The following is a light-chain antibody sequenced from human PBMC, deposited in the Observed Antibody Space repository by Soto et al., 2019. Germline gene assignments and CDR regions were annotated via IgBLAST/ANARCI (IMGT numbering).Light chain of an antibody. V-gene: IGLV1-51*01. Sequence: QSVLTQPPSVSAAPGQRVTISCSGSSSNIGNNFVSWYQHLPGTAPKLLMYDNNKRPSGIPDRFSGTKCGTSATLGITGLQTGDEAHYYCATWDSSLIDGVFGGGTQLTVL. CDR3: ATWDSSLIDGV. CDR2: DNN. J-gene: IGLJ2*01. CDR1: SSNIGNNF.